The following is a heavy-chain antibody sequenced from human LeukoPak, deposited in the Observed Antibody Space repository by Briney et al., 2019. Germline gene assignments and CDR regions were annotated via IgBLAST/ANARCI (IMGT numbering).Heavy chain of an antibody. V-gene: IGHV3-23*01. D-gene: IGHD5-24*01. Sequence: GGSLRLSCAASGFIFSRHAMSWVGQAPGKGLEWVSTTGLESVHTLCADSVQGRFTVSRDNSRNTLGLQMDNLRVDDTAVYYCAKGDDIGKHPTRAYYFDIWGQGTLVTVSS. CDR2: TGLESVHT. CDR1: GFIFSRHA. CDR3: AKGDDIGKHPTRAYYFDI. J-gene: IGHJ4*02.